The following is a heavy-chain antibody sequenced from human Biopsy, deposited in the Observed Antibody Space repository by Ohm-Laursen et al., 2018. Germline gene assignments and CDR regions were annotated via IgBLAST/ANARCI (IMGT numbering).Heavy chain of an antibody. Sequence: ASVKVSCKAPGGTFSNYGVNWVRQAPGQGLEWLGYINCKTGATNYAQKFQGTVTMTRDTSISTAYLALGSLRSADTAIYYCARDPLNGHKHFDYWGQGSLVTGSS. J-gene: IGHJ4*02. CDR1: GGTFSNYG. V-gene: IGHV1-2*02. CDR2: INCKTGAT. D-gene: IGHD2-8*01. CDR3: ARDPLNGHKHFDY.